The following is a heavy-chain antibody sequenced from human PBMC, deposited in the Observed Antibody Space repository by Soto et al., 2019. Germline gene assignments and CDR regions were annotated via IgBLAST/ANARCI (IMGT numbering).Heavy chain of an antibody. Sequence: QVQLVQSGAEVKKPGSSVKVSCKASGGTFSSYAISWVRQAPGQGLEWMGGIIPIFGTANYAQKFQGRVTIYADESTRKGYMGLSSLGSEEKGGYYWARGRGQGTDLYGLGRPFFLGYRGQGTLVTVSS. CDR3: ARGRGQGTDLYGLGRPFFLGY. D-gene: IGHD3-10*01. CDR2: IIPIFGTA. J-gene: IGHJ4*02. V-gene: IGHV1-69*01. CDR1: GGTFSSYA.